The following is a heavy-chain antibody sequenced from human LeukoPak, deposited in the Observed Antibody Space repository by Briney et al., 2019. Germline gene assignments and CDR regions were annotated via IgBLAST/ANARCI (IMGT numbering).Heavy chain of an antibody. CDR2: ISSSGSII. Sequence: GGSLRLSCAASGFALSSYEMTWVRQAPGKGLEWFSYISSSGSIIYYADSVKGRFTISRDNAKNSLYLQMNSLGAEDTAVYYCTRTPTPGYSSSSSKYYWGQGTLVTVSS. V-gene: IGHV3-48*03. J-gene: IGHJ4*02. CDR1: GFALSSYE. CDR3: TRTPTPGYSSSSSKYY. D-gene: IGHD6-6*01.